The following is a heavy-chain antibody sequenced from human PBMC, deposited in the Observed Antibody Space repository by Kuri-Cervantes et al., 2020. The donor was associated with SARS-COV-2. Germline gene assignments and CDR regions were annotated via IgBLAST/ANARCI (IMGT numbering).Heavy chain of an antibody. Sequence: GGSLRLSCAASGFTFSSYAMHWVRQAPGKGLEWVAVISYDGSNKYYADSVKGRFTISRDNSKNTLYLQMNSLRAEDTAVYYCARGPVSILRYSDCLDYWGQGTLVTVSS. CDR3: ARGPVSILRYSDCLDY. D-gene: IGHD3-9*01. J-gene: IGHJ4*02. CDR2: ISYDGSNK. CDR1: GFTFSSYA. V-gene: IGHV3-30-3*01.